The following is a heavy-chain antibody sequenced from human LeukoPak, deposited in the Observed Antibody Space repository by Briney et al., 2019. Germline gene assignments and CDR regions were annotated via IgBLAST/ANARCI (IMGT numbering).Heavy chain of an antibody. CDR1: GFTFSSYA. CDR3: ARDSPYSSGWGAFDI. D-gene: IGHD6-19*01. J-gene: IGHJ3*02. Sequence: PGGSLRLSCAASGFTFSSYAMHWVRQAPGKGLEWVAVISYDGSNKCYADSVKGRFTISRDNSKNTLYLQMNSLRAEDTAVYYCARDSPYSSGWGAFDIWGQGTMVTVSS. CDR2: ISYDGSNK. V-gene: IGHV3-30-3*01.